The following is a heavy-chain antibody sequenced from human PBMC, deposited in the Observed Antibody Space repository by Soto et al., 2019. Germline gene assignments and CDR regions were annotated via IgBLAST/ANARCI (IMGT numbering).Heavy chain of an antibody. CDR1: GFTFSSYD. CDR3: AKEGLAVAGGDY. V-gene: IGHV3-30*18. D-gene: IGHD6-19*01. J-gene: IGHJ4*02. Sequence: QVQLVESGGGVVQPGRSLRLSCAASGFTFSSYDMHWVRQAPGKGLEWVAIISYDGSNKYYADSVKGRFTISRDNSKNPRYLQMNSLRAWDTAVYYCAKEGLAVAGGDYWGQGTLVTVSS. CDR2: ISYDGSNK.